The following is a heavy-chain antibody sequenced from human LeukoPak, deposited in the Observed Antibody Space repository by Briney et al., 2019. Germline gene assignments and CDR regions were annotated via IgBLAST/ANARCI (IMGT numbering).Heavy chain of an antibody. J-gene: IGHJ4*02. CDR2: ISWNSGSV. CDR3: AKDESWAVAGKNFDY. CDR1: GFTFDDYA. Sequence: GGSLRLSCAASGFTFDDYAMHWVRQAPGKGLEWVSGISWNSGSVGYADSVKGRFTISRDNAKNSLYLQMNSLRAEDTALYYCAKDESWAVAGKNFDYWGQGTLVTVSS. D-gene: IGHD6-19*01. V-gene: IGHV3-9*01.